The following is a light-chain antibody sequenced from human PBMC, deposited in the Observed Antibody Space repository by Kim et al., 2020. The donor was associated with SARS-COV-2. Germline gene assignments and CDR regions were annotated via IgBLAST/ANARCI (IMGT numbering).Light chain of an antibody. CDR1: ESISSY. CDR3: QRSYSTPCT. CDR2: AAS. V-gene: IGKV1-39*01. Sequence: SASVGDSVTITWQASESISSYLNWYQQQRGKAPKLLIYAASSLQSGVPSVFSGRGSQTDFTLTISSLQPGDFTTFYCQRSYSTPCTFGQGTRLEI. J-gene: IGKJ2*02.